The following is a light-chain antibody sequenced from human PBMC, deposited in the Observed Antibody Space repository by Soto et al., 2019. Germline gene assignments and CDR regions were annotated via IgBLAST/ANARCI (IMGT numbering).Light chain of an antibody. Sequence: EIEMTQSPATLSVSPGERATLSCRASHSVSTRLAWYQQKPGQAPRLLIYDASTRATGLPARFSGNGSGTDFTLTISSLQSEDFAVYYCQHYNNGPLTFGGGTKVEIK. CDR1: HSVSTR. J-gene: IGKJ4*01. CDR2: DAS. V-gene: IGKV3-15*01. CDR3: QHYNNGPLT.